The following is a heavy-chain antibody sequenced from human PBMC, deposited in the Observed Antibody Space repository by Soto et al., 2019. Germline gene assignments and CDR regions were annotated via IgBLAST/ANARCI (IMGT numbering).Heavy chain of an antibody. J-gene: IGHJ6*02. CDR2: IWYDGSNK. V-gene: IGHV3-33*06. CDR3: AKGRSYYYYYGVDV. CDR1: GFTFSSYG. Sequence: GGSLRLSCAASGFTFSSYGMHWVRQAPGKGLEWVADIWYDGSNKYYADSVKGRFTISRDNSKNTLYLQMNSLRAEDTALYYCAKGRSYYYYYGVDVWGQGTTVTVSS.